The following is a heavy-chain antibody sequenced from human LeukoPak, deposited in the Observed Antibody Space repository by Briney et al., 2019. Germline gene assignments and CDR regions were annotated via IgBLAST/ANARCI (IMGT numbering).Heavy chain of an antibody. CDR2: ISYDGSNK. D-gene: IGHD1-1*01. CDR3: ARLRTTGTFDY. J-gene: IGHJ4*02. Sequence: GGSLRLSCAASGFTFSSYGMHWVRQAPGKGLEWVAVISYDGSNKYYADSVKGRFTISRDNSKNTLYLQMNSLRAEDTAVYYCARLRTTGTFDYWGQGTLVTGSS. V-gene: IGHV3-30*03. CDR1: GFTFSSYG.